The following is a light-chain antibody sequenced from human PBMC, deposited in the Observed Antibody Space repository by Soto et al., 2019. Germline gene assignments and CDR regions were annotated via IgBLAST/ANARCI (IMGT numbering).Light chain of an antibody. CDR2: GAS. V-gene: IGKV3-20*01. J-gene: IGKJ1*01. CDR1: QRVRGDS. Sequence: EIGFSQSPCTLSLSPGERATLSCRASQRVRGDSLAWYQQTPGQPPRLLIYGASSRATGIPDRFSASGSGTDFTLTISRLEPEDFAVYYCQQYGTSPTTFGQGTKVDIK. CDR3: QQYGTSPTT.